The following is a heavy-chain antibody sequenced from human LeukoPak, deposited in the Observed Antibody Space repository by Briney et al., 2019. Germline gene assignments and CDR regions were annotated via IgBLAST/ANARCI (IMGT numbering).Heavy chain of an antibody. CDR3: ARQSSYYGSGSLDY. CDR1: GGSFSGYY. Sequence: PSETLSLTCAVYGGSFSGYYWSWIRQPPGKGLEWIGEINHSGSTNYNPSLKSRVTISVDTSKNQFSLKLSSVTAADTAVYYCARQSSYYGSGSLDYWGQGTLVTVSS. J-gene: IGHJ4*02. CDR2: INHSGST. D-gene: IGHD3-10*01. V-gene: IGHV4-34*01.